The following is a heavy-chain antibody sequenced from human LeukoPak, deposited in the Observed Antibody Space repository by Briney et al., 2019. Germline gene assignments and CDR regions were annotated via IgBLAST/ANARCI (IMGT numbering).Heavy chain of an antibody. CDR1: GYTFTGYY. J-gene: IGHJ4*02. CDR3: ARNYGSGSYYAPQDY. V-gene: IGHV1-2*02. Sequence: ASVKVSCKASGYTFTGYYMHWVRQAPGQGLEWVGWINPNSGGTNYAQKFQGRFTMTRDTSISTAYMELSRLRSDDTAVYYCARNYGSGSYYAPQDYWGQGTLVTVSS. CDR2: INPNSGGT. D-gene: IGHD3-10*01.